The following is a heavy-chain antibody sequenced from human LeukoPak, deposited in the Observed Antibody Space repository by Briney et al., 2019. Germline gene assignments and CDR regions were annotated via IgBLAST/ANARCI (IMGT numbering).Heavy chain of an antibody. J-gene: IGHJ4*02. CDR3: ARDRPLIVVVPAAILGSFDY. CDR2: ISYDGSNK. Sequence: PGRSLRLSCAASGFTFSSYAMHWVRQAPGKGLEWVAVISYDGSNKYYADSVKGRFTISRDNSKNTLYLQMNSLRAEDTAVYYCARDRPLIVVVPAAILGSFDYWGQGTLVTVSS. CDR1: GFTFSSYA. D-gene: IGHD2-2*01. V-gene: IGHV3-30-3*01.